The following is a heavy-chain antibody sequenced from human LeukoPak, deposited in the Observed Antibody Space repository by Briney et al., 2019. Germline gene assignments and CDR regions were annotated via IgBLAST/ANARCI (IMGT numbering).Heavy chain of an antibody. Sequence: SETLSLTCAVSGGSISSGGYSWSWIRQHPGKGLEWIGYIYYSGSTYYNPSLKSRVTISVDTSKNQFSLKLSSVTAADTAVYYCARDAWAGYFDYWGQGTLVTVSS. CDR1: GGSISSGGYS. V-gene: IGHV4-31*11. CDR3: ARDAWAGYFDY. D-gene: IGHD3-16*01. J-gene: IGHJ4*02. CDR2: IYYSGST.